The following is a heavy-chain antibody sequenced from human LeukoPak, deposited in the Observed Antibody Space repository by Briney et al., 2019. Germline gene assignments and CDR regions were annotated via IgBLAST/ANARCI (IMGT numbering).Heavy chain of an antibody. CDR1: GFTFSSYV. CDR3: AKAPAPYYYYYGMDV. J-gene: IGHJ6*02. V-gene: IGHV3-23*01. CDR2: ISDNGVTR. Sequence: GGSLRLSCAASGFTFSSYVMNWVRQAPGKGLEWVSSISDNGVTRYDADSVKGRFTISRDNSDNTVCLQMNSLRAEDTAIYYCAKAPAPYYYYYGMDVWGQGTAVTVSS.